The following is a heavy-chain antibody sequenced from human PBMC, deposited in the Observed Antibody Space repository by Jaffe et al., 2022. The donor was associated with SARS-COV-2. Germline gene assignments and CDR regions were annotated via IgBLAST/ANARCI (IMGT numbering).Heavy chain of an antibody. Sequence: EVQLVESGGGLVQPGRSLRLSCVASGFIFGDSAMNWVRQAPGKGLEWVSGISWSSGTISYANFAQGRFTISRDNAKNSLYLQMNSLRVEDTALYYCTKGEGYNPQPHALDVWGQGTTVTVSS. V-gene: IGHV3-9*01. CDR2: ISWSSGTI. CDR1: GFIFGDSA. D-gene: IGHD5-18*01. J-gene: IGHJ6*02. CDR3: TKGEGYNPQPHALDV.